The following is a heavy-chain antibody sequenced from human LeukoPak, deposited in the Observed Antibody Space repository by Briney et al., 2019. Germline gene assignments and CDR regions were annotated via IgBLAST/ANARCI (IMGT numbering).Heavy chain of an antibody. CDR1: GGSISSSSYY. Sequence: PSGTLSLTCTVSGGSISSSSYYWGWIRQPPGKGLEWTGSLYYNGNTYYNPSLKGRVTISVDTSKNQLSLRLSSVTAADTAVYYCARRLSSGWHNDAFDVWGQGTMVTVSS. CDR2: LYYNGNT. V-gene: IGHV4-39*01. CDR3: ARRLSSGWHNDAFDV. J-gene: IGHJ3*01. D-gene: IGHD6-19*01.